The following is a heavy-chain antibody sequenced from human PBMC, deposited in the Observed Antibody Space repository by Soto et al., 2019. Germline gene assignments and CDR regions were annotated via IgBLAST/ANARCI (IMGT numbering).Heavy chain of an antibody. J-gene: IGHJ4*02. CDR2: IYYTGST. Sequence: PSGTLSLTCTVSGGSVNSDSHNWSWIRQPPGKGLEWIGYIYYTGSTNYNPSLKSRVTISLDTSRNQFSLKLSSVTAADTAVSYCAREYANSPEAFDFWGQGALVTVSS. CDR1: GGSVNSDSHN. V-gene: IGHV4-61*01. CDR3: AREYANSPEAFDF. D-gene: IGHD2-2*01.